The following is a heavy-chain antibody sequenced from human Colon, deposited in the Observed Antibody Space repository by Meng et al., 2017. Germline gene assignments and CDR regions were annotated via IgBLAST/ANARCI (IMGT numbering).Heavy chain of an antibody. CDR3: ARERLSSGWYGGRWFDP. Sequence: QGQVQRGGAGLLKASATLSTTGAGYGGYFSGYYWSWIRQPPGKGLEWIGEINHSGSTNYNPSLKSRVTISVDTSKNQFSLKLSSVTAADTAVYYCARERLSSGWYGGRWFDPWGQGTLVTVSS. V-gene: IGHV4-34*01. J-gene: IGHJ5*02. CDR2: INHSGST. D-gene: IGHD6-19*01. CDR1: GGYFSGYY.